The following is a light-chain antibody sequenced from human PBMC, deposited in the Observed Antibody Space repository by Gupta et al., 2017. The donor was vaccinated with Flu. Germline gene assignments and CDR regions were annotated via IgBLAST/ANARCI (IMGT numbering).Light chain of an antibody. Sequence: DLVMTQSPDSLAVSRGGTATVNCKSSQSVLHSSNDRHYLAWYQLKPGQAPKLLIYFASTRASGVPDRFSGSVSATYFTLTIRSLQAEDGASYYCHQCYNLPLTFGGGTKVEIK. CDR1: QSVLHSSNDRHY. CDR3: HQCYNLPLT. J-gene: IGKJ4*01. V-gene: IGKV4-1*01. CDR2: FAS.